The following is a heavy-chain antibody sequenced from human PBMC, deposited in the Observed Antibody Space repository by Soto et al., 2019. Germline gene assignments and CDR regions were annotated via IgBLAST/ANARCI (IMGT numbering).Heavy chain of an antibody. D-gene: IGHD2-2*02. CDR3: ARARGGYCSSNSCYITGWFDP. V-gene: IGHV4-30-4*01. CDR2: IYHSGST. Sequence: NPSETLSLTCTVSGGSISSGDYYWSWIRQPPGKGLEWIGYIYHSGSTYYNPSLKSRVTISVDTSKNQFSLKLSSVTAADTAVYYCARARGGYCSSNSCYITGWFDPWGQGTLVTVSS. CDR1: GGSISSGDYY. J-gene: IGHJ5*02.